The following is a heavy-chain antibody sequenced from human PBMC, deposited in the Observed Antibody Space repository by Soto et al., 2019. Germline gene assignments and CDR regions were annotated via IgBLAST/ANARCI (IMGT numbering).Heavy chain of an antibody. D-gene: IGHD1-7*01. J-gene: IGHJ4*02. CDR1: GFTFSDYY. Sequence: PGGSLRLSCAASGFTFSDYYMSWIRQAPGKGLEWVSYISSSGSTIYYADSVKGRFTISRDNAKNSLYLQMNSLRAEDTAVYYCARGDNWNYDAASFDYWGQGTLVTVSS. CDR3: ARGDNWNYDAASFDY. V-gene: IGHV3-11*01. CDR2: ISSSGSTI.